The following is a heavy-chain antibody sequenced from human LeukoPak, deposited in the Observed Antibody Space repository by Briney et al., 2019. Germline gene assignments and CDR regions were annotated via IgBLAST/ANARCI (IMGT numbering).Heavy chain of an antibody. V-gene: IGHV4-59*01. CDR2: VFYSGCT. CDR3: ARDLGANFDY. D-gene: IGHD1-26*01. Sequence: SETLSLTCTVSDDSIKSYFWTWIRQSPGKGMEWIGYVFYSGCTSYNPSLRSRLTMSVDTSKSQFSLKLSSVTAADTAVYYCARDLGANFDYWGQGTLVTVSS. J-gene: IGHJ4*02. CDR1: DDSIKSYF.